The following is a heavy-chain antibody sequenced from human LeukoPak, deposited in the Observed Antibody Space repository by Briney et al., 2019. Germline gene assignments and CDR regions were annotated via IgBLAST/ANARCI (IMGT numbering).Heavy chain of an antibody. CDR1: GFTFRNYW. D-gene: IGHD3-10*01. Sequence: GGSLKLSCVASGFTFRNYWMTWVRQAPGKGLEWVANIHKDGSEKYFVASVRGRFTISRDNAKDSLYLQMSSLRAEDTAVYYCVRGSSGTVVRGVAWAWFDPWGQGTLVTVSS. J-gene: IGHJ5*02. CDR3: VRGSSGTVVRGVAWAWFDP. V-gene: IGHV3-7*05. CDR2: IHKDGSEK.